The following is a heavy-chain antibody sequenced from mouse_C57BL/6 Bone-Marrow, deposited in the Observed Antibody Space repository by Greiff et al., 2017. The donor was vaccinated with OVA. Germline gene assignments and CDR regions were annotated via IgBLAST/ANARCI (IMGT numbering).Heavy chain of an antibody. CDR2: IWWAADQ. CDR1: GFSLSTFGMG. V-gene: IGHV8-8*01. D-gene: IGHD1-1*01. Sequence: QVTLKESGPGILQPSQTLRLTCSFSGFSLSTFGMGVGWIRQPSGKGLEWLAHIWWAADQYSNPALKRRLTISKDTSKNQVFLKIANVDTADTATYYGARMGVLLRLGYFDVWGTGTTVTVSS. CDR3: ARMGVLLRLGYFDV. J-gene: IGHJ1*03.